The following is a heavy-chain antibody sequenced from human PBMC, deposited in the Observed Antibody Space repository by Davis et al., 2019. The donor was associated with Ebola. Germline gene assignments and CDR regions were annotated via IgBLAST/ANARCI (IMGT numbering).Heavy chain of an antibody. D-gene: IGHD3-22*01. CDR1: GFTFSSYS. V-gene: IGHV3-21*01. CDR2: ISSSSSYI. CDR3: ARVAYDSSGYLYYFDY. Sequence: GESLKISCAASGFTFSSYSMNWVRQAPGKGLEWVSSISSSSSYIYYADSVKGRFTISRDNAKNSLYLQMNSLRAEDTAVYYCARVAYDSSGYLYYFDYWGQGTLVTVSS. J-gene: IGHJ4*02.